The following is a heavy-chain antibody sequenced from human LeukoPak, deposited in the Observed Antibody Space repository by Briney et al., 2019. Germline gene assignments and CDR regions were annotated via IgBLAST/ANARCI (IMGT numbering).Heavy chain of an antibody. CDR1: GFTFSSYA. D-gene: IGHD3-10*01. CDR2: ISGSGGAT. Sequence: GGSLRLSCAASGFTFSSYAMSWVRQAPGKGLKWVSVISGSGGATYYADSVKGRFTISRDNSKNTLYLRMNSLRAEDTAVYYCANVGGWFGEPNFDYWGQGSLVTVTS. CDR3: ANVGGWFGEPNFDY. J-gene: IGHJ4*02. V-gene: IGHV3-23*01.